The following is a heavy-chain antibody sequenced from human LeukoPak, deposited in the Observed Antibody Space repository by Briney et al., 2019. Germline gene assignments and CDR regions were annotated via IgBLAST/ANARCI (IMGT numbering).Heavy chain of an antibody. Sequence: SETLSLTCTVSGGSISSYYWSWIRQPPGKGLEWIGYIYYSGSTNYNPSLKSRVTISVDTSKNQFSLKLSSVTAADTAVYYCARRPGGYSYGAYFDYWGQGTLVTVSS. CDR1: GGSISSYY. CDR2: IYYSGST. D-gene: IGHD5-18*01. CDR3: ARRPGGYSYGAYFDY. J-gene: IGHJ4*02. V-gene: IGHV4-59*08.